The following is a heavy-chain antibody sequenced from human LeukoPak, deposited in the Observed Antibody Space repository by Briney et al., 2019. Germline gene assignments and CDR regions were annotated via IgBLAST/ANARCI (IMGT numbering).Heavy chain of an antibody. CDR1: GGSINNGGYY. D-gene: IGHD6-6*01. Sequence: SQTLSLTCTVSGGSINNGGYYWSWIRQHPGKCLAWIGYIYYSGSSYYNPSLKSRVTISVDRSKNQFSLKLSSVTAADTAVYYCARVNTYSSSSVNYYFDYWGQGTLVTVSS. CDR3: ARVNTYSSSSVNYYFDY. CDR2: IYYSGSS. V-gene: IGHV4-31*03. J-gene: IGHJ4*02.